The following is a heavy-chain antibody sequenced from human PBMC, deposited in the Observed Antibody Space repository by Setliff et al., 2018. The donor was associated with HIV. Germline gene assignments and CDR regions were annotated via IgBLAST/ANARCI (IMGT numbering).Heavy chain of an antibody. V-gene: IGHV4-61*02. CDR3: ARHGAFYYYYYMDV. CDR2: IYTSGNT. J-gene: IGHJ6*03. Sequence: SETLSLTCTVSGGSISSGSHYWSWIRQPAGKGLEWIGLIYTSGNTYYNPSLKSRVTISVDTSKNQFSLNLSSVTAADTAVYYCARHGAFYYYYYMDVWGKGTTVTVSS. CDR1: GGSISSGSHY.